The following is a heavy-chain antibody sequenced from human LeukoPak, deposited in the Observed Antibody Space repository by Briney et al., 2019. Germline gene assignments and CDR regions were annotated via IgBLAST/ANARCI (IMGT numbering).Heavy chain of an antibody. CDR2: IYYSGTT. CDR1: GDSISGYY. CDR3: ARGGSYFVY. D-gene: IGHD1-26*01. V-gene: IGHV4-59*01. J-gene: IGHJ4*02. Sequence: PSETLSLTCTVSGDSISGYYWSWIRQPPGNGLEWIGNIYYSGTTNYDPSLRSRVNMSLDASKNQFSLRLSSVTAADTAVYYCARGGSYFVYWGQGTLVTVSS.